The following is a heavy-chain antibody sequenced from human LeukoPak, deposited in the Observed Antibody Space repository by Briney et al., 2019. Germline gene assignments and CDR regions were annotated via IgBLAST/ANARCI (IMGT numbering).Heavy chain of an antibody. J-gene: IGHJ4*02. D-gene: IGHD1-26*01. Sequence: PGGSLRLSCAASGFTFSSYAMSWVRQAPGKGLEWVSAISGSGGSTYYADSVKGRFTISRDNSKNTLYLQMNSLRAGDTAVYYCAKGRMSGSYFDYWGQGTLVTVSS. CDR3: AKGRMSGSYFDY. CDR2: ISGSGGST. CDR1: GFTFSSYA. V-gene: IGHV3-23*01.